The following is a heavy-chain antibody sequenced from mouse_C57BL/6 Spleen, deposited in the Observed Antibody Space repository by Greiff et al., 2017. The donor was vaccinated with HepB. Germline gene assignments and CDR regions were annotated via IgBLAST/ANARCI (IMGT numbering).Heavy chain of an antibody. CDR3: TGRTIVTGNFDY. CDR2: ISYSGST. Sequence: EVQVVESGPGLAKPSQTLSLTCSVTGYSITSDYWNWIRKFPGNKLEYMGYISYSGSTYYNPSLKSRNSITRYTSNTQYYLQLNSVTTEETATYYCTGRTIVTGNFDYWGQGTTLTVTS. J-gene: IGHJ2*01. CDR1: GYSITSDY. V-gene: IGHV3-8*01. D-gene: IGHD2-12*01.